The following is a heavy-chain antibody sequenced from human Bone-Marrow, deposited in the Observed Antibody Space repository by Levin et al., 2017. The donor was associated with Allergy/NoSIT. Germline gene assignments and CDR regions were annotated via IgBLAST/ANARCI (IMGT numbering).Heavy chain of an antibody. Sequence: SGPTLVKPTQTLTLTCTISGFSLSTSGMCVSWIRQPPGKALEWLARIDWDDDKYYSTSLKTRLTISKDTAKNQVVLTMTNMDPVDTATYYCARMWEPGGHYGMDVWGQGTTVTVSS. CDR3: ARMWEPGGHYGMDV. V-gene: IGHV2-70*11. CDR1: GFSLSTSGMC. CDR2: IDWDDDK. J-gene: IGHJ6*02. D-gene: IGHD1-26*01.